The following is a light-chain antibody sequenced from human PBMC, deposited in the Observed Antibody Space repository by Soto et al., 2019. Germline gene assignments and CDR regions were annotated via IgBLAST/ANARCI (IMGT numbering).Light chain of an antibody. Sequence: DIQLTQSPSTLSASVGDRVTIPCRSSQSISSWLAWYQQQPGKAPKLLIYGASTLESGVPSRFSGSGSGTEFTRTISCLQPDDFATYYCQHSNSYPWTFVQGTEVDIK. V-gene: IGKV1-5*01. J-gene: IGKJ1*01. CDR3: QHSNSYPWT. CDR1: QSISSW. CDR2: GAS.